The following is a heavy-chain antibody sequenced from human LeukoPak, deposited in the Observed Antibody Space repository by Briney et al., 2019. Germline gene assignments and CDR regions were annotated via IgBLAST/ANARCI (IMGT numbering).Heavy chain of an antibody. D-gene: IGHD3-3*01. CDR2: IYTSGST. V-gene: IGHV4-4*07. CDR1: GGSISSYY. Sequence: SETLSLTCTVSGGSISSYYWSWIRQPAGKGLEWIGRIYTSGSTNYNPSLKSRVTMSVDTSKNQFSLKLSSVTAADTAVYYCARVSLWSGYYTSNWFDPWGQGTLVTVSS. J-gene: IGHJ5*02. CDR3: ARVSLWSGYYTSNWFDP.